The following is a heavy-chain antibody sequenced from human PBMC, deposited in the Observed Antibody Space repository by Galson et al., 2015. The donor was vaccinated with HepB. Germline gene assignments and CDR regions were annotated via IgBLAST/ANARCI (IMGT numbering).Heavy chain of an antibody. J-gene: IGHJ4*02. CDR2: IYYSGST. D-gene: IGHD6-13*01. Sequence: ETLSLPCPVSGGSISSYYWSWIRQPPGKGLEWIGYIYYSGSTNYNPSLKSRVTISVDTSKNQFSLKLSSVTAADTAVYYCARGIAAARNWGQGTLVTVSS. CDR1: GGSISSYY. CDR3: ARGIAAARN. V-gene: IGHV4-59*01.